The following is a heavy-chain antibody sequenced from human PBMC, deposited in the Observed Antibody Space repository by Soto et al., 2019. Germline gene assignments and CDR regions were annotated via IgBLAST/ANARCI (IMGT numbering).Heavy chain of an antibody. CDR2: IYYSGST. CDR1: GGSISSYY. V-gene: IGHV4-59*01. J-gene: IGHJ5*02. D-gene: IGHD2-2*01. CDR3: ALSPTDIVVVPAALGWFDP. Sequence: PSETLSLTCTVSGGSISSYYWSWMRQPPGKGLEWIGYIYYSGSTNYNPSLKSRVTISVDTSKNQFSLKLSSVTAADTAVYYCALSPTDIVVVPAALGWFDPWGQGTLVTVSS.